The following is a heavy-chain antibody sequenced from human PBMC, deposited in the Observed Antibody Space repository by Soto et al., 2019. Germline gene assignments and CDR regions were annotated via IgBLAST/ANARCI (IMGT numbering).Heavy chain of an antibody. CDR3: ARDMEQLVVYYCYGLDV. CDR1: GCSFSNYG. D-gene: IGHD6-13*01. CDR2: ISYDGSDK. J-gene: IGHJ6*02. Sequence: GGSLRLSCAASGCSFSNYGMHWVRQAPGKGLEWVAGISYDGSDKYSADSVKGRFSISRDNSKNTLYLQMNSLRVEDTAVYYCARDMEQLVVYYCYGLDVWGQGTTVTVSS. V-gene: IGHV3-33*01.